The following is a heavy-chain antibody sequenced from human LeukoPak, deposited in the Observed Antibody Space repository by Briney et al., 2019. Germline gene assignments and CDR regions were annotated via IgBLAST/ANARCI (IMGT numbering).Heavy chain of an antibody. CDR3: ARSKVVGSGWYGDFDY. D-gene: IGHD6-19*01. J-gene: IGHJ4*02. Sequence: PGGSLRLSCAASGFTFSSYAMHWVRQAPGKGLEWVAVISYDGSNKYYADSVKGRFTISRDNSKNTLYLQMNSLRAEDTAVYYCARSKVVGSGWYGDFDYRGQGTLVTVSS. CDR2: ISYDGSNK. V-gene: IGHV3-30*04. CDR1: GFTFSSYA.